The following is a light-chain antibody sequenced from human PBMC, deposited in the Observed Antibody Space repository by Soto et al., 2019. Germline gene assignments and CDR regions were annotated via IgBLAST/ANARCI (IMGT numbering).Light chain of an antibody. CDR2: GAF. Sequence: EILMTQSPVTLSVSPGERATLSCRASQSVSSNLAWYQQKPGQAPSLLIYGAFTRATGIPARFSGTGSGTEFTLTISSLRSEDFALYYCQQYNDWPLTFGQGTKVEI. V-gene: IGKV3-15*01. J-gene: IGKJ1*01. CDR3: QQYNDWPLT. CDR1: QSVSSN.